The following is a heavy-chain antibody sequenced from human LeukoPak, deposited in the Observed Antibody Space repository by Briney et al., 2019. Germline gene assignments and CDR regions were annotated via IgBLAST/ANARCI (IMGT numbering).Heavy chain of an antibody. J-gene: IGHJ4*02. CDR1: GYTFTSYD. CDR2: MNPNSGNT. D-gene: IGHD3-22*01. Sequence: ASVKVSCKASGYTFTSYDINWVRQATGQGLEWMGWMNPNSGNTGYAQKFQGRVTMTRDTSISTAYMELSRLRSDDTAVYYCARVKTMKVVVTVFGYWGQGTLVTVSS. V-gene: IGHV1-8*01. CDR3: ARVKTMKVVVTVFGY.